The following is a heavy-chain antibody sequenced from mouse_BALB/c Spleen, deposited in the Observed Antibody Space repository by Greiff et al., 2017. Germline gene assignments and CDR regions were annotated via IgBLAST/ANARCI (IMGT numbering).Heavy chain of an antibody. CDR1: GYSITSGYY. V-gene: IGHV3-6*02. D-gene: IGHD2-3*01. Sequence: EVKLQESGPGLVKPSQSLSLTCSVTGYSITSGYYWNWIRQFPGNQLEWMGYISYDGSNNYNPSLKNRISITRDTSKNQFFLKLNSVTTEDTATYYCAREGYYRYFDYWGQGTTLTVSS. CDR3: AREGYYRYFDY. CDR2: ISYDGSN. J-gene: IGHJ2*01.